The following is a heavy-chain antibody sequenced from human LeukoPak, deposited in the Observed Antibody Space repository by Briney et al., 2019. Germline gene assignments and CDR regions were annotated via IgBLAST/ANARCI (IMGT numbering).Heavy chain of an antibody. V-gene: IGHV4-59*01. CDR2: IYYSGST. CDR1: GGSISSYY. D-gene: IGHD3-22*01. J-gene: IGHJ4*02. CDR3: ARHHYYDSSGYRDY. Sequence: PSETLSLTCTVSGGSISSYYWSWIRQPPGKGLEWIGYIYYSGSTNYNPSLKSRVTISVDTSKNQFSLKLNSVTAADTAVYYCARHHYYDSSGYRDYWGQGTLVTVSS.